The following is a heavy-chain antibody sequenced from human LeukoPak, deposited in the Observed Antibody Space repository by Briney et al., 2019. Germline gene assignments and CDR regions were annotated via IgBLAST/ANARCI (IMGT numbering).Heavy chain of an antibody. Sequence: PGGSLRLSCAASGFTFSIYEMNWVRQTPGKGLEWVSYISSSVSTIYYADSVKGRFTISRDNAKNSLYLQMNSLRAEDKAVYYCARLYCSSTSCYGVSGMDVWGQGTTVTVSS. CDR1: GFTFSIYE. CDR2: ISSSVSTI. V-gene: IGHV3-48*03. CDR3: ARLYCSSTSCYGVSGMDV. J-gene: IGHJ6*02. D-gene: IGHD2-2*01.